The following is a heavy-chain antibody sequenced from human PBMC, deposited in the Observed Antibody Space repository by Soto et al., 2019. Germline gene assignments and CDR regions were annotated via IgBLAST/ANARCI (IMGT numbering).Heavy chain of an antibody. CDR2: IYPGDSDT. V-gene: IGHV5-51*01. Sequence: GESLKISCKGSGYSFTSYWIGWVRQMPGKGLEWMGIIYPGDSDTRYSPSFQGQVTISRDDSKSIAYLQMNSLKTEDTAVYYCTRARAGVPAAMDYYYYYGMDVWGQGTTVTVSS. D-gene: IGHD2-2*01. CDR3: TRARAGVPAAMDYYYYYGMDV. J-gene: IGHJ6*02. CDR1: GYSFTSYW.